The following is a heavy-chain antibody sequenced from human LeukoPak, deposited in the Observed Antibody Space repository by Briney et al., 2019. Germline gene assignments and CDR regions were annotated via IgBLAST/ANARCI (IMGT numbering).Heavy chain of an antibody. CDR3: VRHVAMGGYSSGWYVAPPPPIEAFDI. Sequence: KPSETLSLTCIVSGGFISSNTHFWGWIRQPPGKGLDWFGSIYYSGSTYYNSSLKSRVTISADTSKNQFSLKLSSVTAADTAVYYCVRHVAMGGYSSGWYVAPPPPIEAFDIWGQGTMVTVSS. CDR2: IYYSGST. CDR1: GGFISSNTHF. D-gene: IGHD6-19*01. J-gene: IGHJ3*02. V-gene: IGHV4-39*01.